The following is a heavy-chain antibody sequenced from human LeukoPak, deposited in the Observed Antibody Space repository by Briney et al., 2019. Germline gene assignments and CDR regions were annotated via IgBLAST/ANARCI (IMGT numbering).Heavy chain of an antibody. Sequence: SETLSLTCTVSGGSISSSSYYWGWIRQPPGKGLEWIGSIYYSGSTYYNPSLKSRVTISVDTSKNQFSLKLSSVTAADTAVYYCARQGGAFDYWGQGTLVTVSS. V-gene: IGHV4-39*01. CDR2: IYYSGST. CDR1: GGSISSSSYY. J-gene: IGHJ4*02. D-gene: IGHD3-16*01. CDR3: ARQGGAFDY.